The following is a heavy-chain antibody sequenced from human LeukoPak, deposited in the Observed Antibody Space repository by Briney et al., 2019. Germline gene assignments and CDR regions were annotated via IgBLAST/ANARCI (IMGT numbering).Heavy chain of an antibody. CDR2: IYYSGST. J-gene: IGHJ5*02. V-gene: IGHV4-59*01. CDR3: ARYEDWFDP. Sequence: SETLSLTCTVSGRSISSYYWSWIRQPPGKGLEWIGYIYYSGSTNYNPSLKSRVTISVDTSKNQFSLKLSSVTAADTAVYYCARYEDWFDPWGQGTLVTVSS. D-gene: IGHD3-16*01. CDR1: GRSISSYY.